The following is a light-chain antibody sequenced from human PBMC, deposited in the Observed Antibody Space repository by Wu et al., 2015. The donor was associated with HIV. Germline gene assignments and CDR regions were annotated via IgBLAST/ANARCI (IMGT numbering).Light chain of an antibody. J-gene: IGKJ2*01. CDR1: QSVSSSY. CDR3: QQYGSSPPYT. Sequence: EIVLTQSPATLSLSPGERATLSCGASQSVSSSYSAWYQQKPGLAPRLLIYDASSRATGIPDRFSGSGSGTDFTLTISRLEPEDFAVYYCQQYGSSPPYTFGQGTKLEIK. V-gene: IGKV3D-20*01. CDR2: DAS.